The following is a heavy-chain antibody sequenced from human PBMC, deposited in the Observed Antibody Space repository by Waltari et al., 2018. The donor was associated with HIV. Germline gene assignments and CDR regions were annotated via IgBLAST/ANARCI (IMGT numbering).Heavy chain of an antibody. CDR1: GFTFSSYA. V-gene: IGHV3-23*01. Sequence: EVQLLESGGGLVQPGGSLRLSCEASGFTFSSYAMSWVRQAPGKGLEGVSTIRGPGGSTYYADAVKGRFTISRDNSKNTLYLQMNSLRAEDTAVYSCAKVYSGYDSYYYYYGMDVWGQGTTVTVSS. D-gene: IGHD5-12*01. CDR2: IRGPGGST. J-gene: IGHJ6*02. CDR3: AKVYSGYDSYYYYYGMDV.